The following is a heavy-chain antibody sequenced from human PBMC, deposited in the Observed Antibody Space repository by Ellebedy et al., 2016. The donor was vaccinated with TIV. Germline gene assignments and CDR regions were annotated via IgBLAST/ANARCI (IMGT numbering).Heavy chain of an antibody. CDR1: GYTFTDYY. V-gene: IGHV1-2*04. CDR2: INPKSGGT. J-gene: IGHJ4*02. D-gene: IGHD4-17*01. CDR3: ARDGAVTTVFVY. Sequence: AASVKVSCKASGYTFTDYYIHWVRQAPGQGLEWMGWINPKSGGTNYAQKFQGWVTMTRDTSISTVYRELSRLRSDDTAVYSCARDGAVTTVFVYWGQGTLVTVSS.